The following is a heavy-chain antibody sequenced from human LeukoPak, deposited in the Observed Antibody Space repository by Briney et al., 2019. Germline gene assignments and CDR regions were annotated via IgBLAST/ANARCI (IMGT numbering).Heavy chain of an antibody. CDR2: ISSSSRYI. CDR3: VKDKWGSGYMDV. Sequence: PGGSLRLSCAASEFTFSSYSMNWVRQAPGKGLEWVSSISSSSRYIYYADSVKGRFTISRDNAKNSLYLQMNSLRADDTALYYCVKDKWGSGYMDVWGKGTTVTISS. CDR1: EFTFSSYS. J-gene: IGHJ6*03. V-gene: IGHV3-21*04. D-gene: IGHD7-27*01.